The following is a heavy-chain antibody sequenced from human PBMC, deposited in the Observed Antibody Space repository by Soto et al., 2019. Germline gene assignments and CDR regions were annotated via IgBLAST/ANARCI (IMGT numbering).Heavy chain of an antibody. J-gene: IGHJ6*02. CDR3: ARDRAYDYVWGSYLPPGGGYYYGMDV. Sequence: QVQLVQSGAEVKKPGASVKVSCKASGYTFTSYGISWVRQAPGQGLEWMGWISAYNGNTNYAQKLQGRVTMTTDTSTSTAYMELRSLRSDDTAVYYCARDRAYDYVWGSYLPPGGGYYYGMDVWGQGTTVTVSS. CDR2: ISAYNGNT. CDR1: GYTFTSYG. D-gene: IGHD3-16*02. V-gene: IGHV1-18*04.